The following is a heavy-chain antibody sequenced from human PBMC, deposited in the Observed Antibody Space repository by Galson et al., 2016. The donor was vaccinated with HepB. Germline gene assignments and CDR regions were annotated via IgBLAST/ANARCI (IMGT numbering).Heavy chain of an antibody. CDR3: AHRLYTWKPLGWFDP. CDR2: IYWDANK. CDR1: GFSLTTSGEG. V-gene: IGHV2-5*02. D-gene: IGHD1-20*01. J-gene: IGHJ5*02. Sequence: VKPTQTLTLTCSFSGFSLTTSGEGVGWIRQPPGKAPEWLALIYWDANKPYSPSLQTRLTVTRDTSKNPVVLTMTNMDPVDTGKYYCAHRLYTWKPLGWFDPWGQGTVVTVSS.